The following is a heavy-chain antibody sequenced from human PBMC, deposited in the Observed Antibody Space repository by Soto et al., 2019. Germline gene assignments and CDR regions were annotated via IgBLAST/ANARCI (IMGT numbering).Heavy chain of an antibody. CDR2: IKQDGSEK. CDR1: GFTFSSYW. D-gene: IGHD3-10*01. Sequence: GGSLRLSCAASGFTFSSYWMSWVRQSPGKGLEWVANIKQDGSEKYHADSVRGRFTIPRDNSKNTVFLHMDSLSAEDTAVYYCAKDRHYPRDYFHYWGQGTLVTVSS. V-gene: IGHV3-7*03. CDR3: AKDRHYPRDYFHY. J-gene: IGHJ4*02.